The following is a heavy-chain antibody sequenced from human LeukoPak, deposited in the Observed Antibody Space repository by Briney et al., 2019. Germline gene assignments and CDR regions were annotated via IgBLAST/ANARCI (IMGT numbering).Heavy chain of an antibody. D-gene: IGHD3-3*02. CDR2: IYHSGST. CDR3: ARRPPWGQDPGIVVDI. V-gene: IGHV4-38-2*01. CDR1: GYSISSGYY. Sequence: SETLSLTCAVSGYSISSGYYWGWIRQPPGKGLEWIGSIYHSGSTSYNPSLKSRVTMSVDTSKNQFSLKLRSVTAADSAVYYCARRPPWGQDPGIVVDIWSQGTMVTVSS. J-gene: IGHJ3*02.